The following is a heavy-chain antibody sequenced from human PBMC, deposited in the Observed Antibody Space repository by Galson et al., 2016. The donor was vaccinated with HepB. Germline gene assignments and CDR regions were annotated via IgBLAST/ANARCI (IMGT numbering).Heavy chain of an antibody. J-gene: IGHJ4*02. CDR3: ARHPFDY. V-gene: IGHV3-33*01. CDR2: IWYDGSNK. CDR1: GFTFSSYG. Sequence: SLRLSCAASGFTFSSYGMHWVRQAPGKGLEWVACIWYDGSNKYYANSVKGRFTISRDNSKNTLYLQMNSLRAEDTAIYYCARHPFDYWGQGTLVTVSS.